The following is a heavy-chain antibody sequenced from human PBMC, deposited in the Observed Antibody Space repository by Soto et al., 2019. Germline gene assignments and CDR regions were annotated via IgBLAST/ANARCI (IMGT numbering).Heavy chain of an antibody. Sequence: PGGSLRLSCAASGFTFSSYGMHWVRQAPGKGLEWVAVISYDGSNKYYADSVKGRFTISRDNSKNTLYLQMNSLRAEDTAVYYCAPTGSYDSSGFLGPTWGQGTLVTVSS. CDR2: ISYDGSNK. CDR1: GFTFSSYG. J-gene: IGHJ5*02. CDR3: APTGSYDSSGFLGPT. D-gene: IGHD3-22*01. V-gene: IGHV3-30*03.